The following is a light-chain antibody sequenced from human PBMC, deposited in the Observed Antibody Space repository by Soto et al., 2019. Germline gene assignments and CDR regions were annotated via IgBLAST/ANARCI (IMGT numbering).Light chain of an antibody. V-gene: IGKV1-6*01. Sequence: AIQMTQSPSSLSAAVGDRVTITCRASQYIRNDLGWYQQKPGKAPKLLIYTASSLESGVPSRFSGSGSGTDFTLTISSLQPEDFATYYCLQDYSYPWTFGQGTKVDI. CDR3: LQDYSYPWT. J-gene: IGKJ1*01. CDR1: QYIRND. CDR2: TAS.